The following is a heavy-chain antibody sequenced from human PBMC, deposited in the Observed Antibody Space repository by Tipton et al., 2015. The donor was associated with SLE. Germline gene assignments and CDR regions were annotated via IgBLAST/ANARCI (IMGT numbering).Heavy chain of an antibody. J-gene: IGHJ3*02. CDR3: ARHGYYDNSLFPDAVDI. Sequence: LACTVSGGSISSYYWSWIRQPPGKGLEWIAYIYYNGNANYNPSLKSRVTISVDTSKNQFSLKLSSVTAADTALYYCARHGYYDNSLFPDAVDIWGQGTMVTVSS. D-gene: IGHD3-22*01. V-gene: IGHV4-59*08. CDR1: GGSISSYY. CDR2: IYYNGNA.